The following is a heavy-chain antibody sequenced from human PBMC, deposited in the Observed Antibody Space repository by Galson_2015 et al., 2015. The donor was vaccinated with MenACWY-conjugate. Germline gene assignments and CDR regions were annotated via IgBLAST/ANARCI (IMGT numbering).Heavy chain of an antibody. V-gene: IGHV3-48*03. D-gene: IGHD5-12*01. Sequence: SLRLSCAGSGITFGGYAMFWVRQAPGKGLEWVSYITGSGSSIYYADSVKGRFTISRDNSKKSLFLLMNSLRAEDTAVYYCARDKYGGYDQRGNTYYYYYMDVWGKGTTVTVS. CDR3: ARDKYGGYDQRGNTYYYYYMDV. J-gene: IGHJ6*03. CDR1: GITFGGYA. CDR2: ITGSGSSI.